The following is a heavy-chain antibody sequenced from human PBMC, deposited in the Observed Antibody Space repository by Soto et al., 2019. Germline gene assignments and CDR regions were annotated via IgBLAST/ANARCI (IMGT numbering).Heavy chain of an antibody. CDR2: IIPILGIA. D-gene: IGHD3-3*01. Sequence: SVKVSCKASGGTFSSYTISWVRQAPGQGLEWMGRIIPILGIANYAQKFQGRVTITADKSTSTAYMELSSLRSGDTAVYYCAKIPYYDFWSGYHWGQGTLVTVSS. J-gene: IGHJ5*02. V-gene: IGHV1-69*02. CDR3: AKIPYYDFWSGYH. CDR1: GGTFSSYT.